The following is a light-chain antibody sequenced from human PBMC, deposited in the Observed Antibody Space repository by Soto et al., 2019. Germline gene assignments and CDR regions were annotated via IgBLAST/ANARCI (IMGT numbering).Light chain of an antibody. CDR2: DTS. J-gene: IGKJ1*01. CDR1: QSISSW. Sequence: DIQMTQSPSTLPASVGDRVTITCRASQSISSWLAWYQQKPGKAPKLLIYDTSSLESGVPSRFSGSGSGTEFTLTISSLQPDDFAIYYCQQYSSYWTFGQGTKV. V-gene: IGKV1-5*01. CDR3: QQYSSYWT.